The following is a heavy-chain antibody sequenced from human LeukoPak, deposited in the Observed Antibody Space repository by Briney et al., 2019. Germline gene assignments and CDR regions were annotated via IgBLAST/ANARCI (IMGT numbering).Heavy chain of an antibody. Sequence: PGGSLRLSCAASGFTLSSYWMNWVRQAPGKGLEWVANIKQDGSEKYYVDSVKGRFTISRDNAKNSLYLQMNSLRAEDTAVYYCARGGYCSSTSCYVLDWGQGTLVTVSS. CDR2: IKQDGSEK. CDR3: ARGGYCSSTSCYVLD. V-gene: IGHV3-7*01. D-gene: IGHD2-2*01. CDR1: GFTLSSYW. J-gene: IGHJ4*02.